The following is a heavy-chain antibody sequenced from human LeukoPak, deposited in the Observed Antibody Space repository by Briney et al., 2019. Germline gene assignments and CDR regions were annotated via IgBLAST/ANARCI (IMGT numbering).Heavy chain of an antibody. CDR1: GGSISSGYYY. CDR3: ARQTYYGSGTESTGYYGLAV. Sequence: SETLSLTCTVSGGSISSGYYYWGWIRQTPGKGLEWIGLLRHSGTTYYSPSLTSRVTMCVDTSKTQFSLKLRSVSAAETAVYYCARQTYYGSGTESTGYYGLAVWGQGITVTVSS. J-gene: IGHJ6*02. V-gene: IGHV4-39*01. D-gene: IGHD3-10*01. CDR2: LRHSGTT.